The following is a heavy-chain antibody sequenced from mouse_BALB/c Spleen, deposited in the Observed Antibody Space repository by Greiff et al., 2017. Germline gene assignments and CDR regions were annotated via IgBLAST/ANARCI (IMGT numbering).Heavy chain of an antibody. J-gene: IGHJ4*01. Sequence: EVKLVESGGGLVQPGGSRKLSCAASGFTFSDYGMAWVRQAPGKGPEWVAFISNLAYSIYYADTVTGRFTISRENAKHTLYLEMSSLRSEDTAMYYCARETYDGLMDYWGQGTSVTVSS. CDR2: ISNLAYSI. CDR3: ARETYDGLMDY. CDR1: GFTFSDYG. D-gene: IGHD2-3*01. V-gene: IGHV5-15*02.